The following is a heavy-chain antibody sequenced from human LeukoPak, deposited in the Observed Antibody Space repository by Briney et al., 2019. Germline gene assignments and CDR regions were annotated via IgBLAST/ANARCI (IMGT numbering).Heavy chain of an antibody. CDR1: GFTFSSYE. V-gene: IGHV3-48*03. CDR2: ISTSGNTR. CDR3: ARELSGTTSYYFDY. D-gene: IGHD1-7*01. J-gene: IGHJ4*02. Sequence: GGSLSLCCAASGFTFSSYEMNWVRQAPGKGLEWVSYISTSGNTRYYADSVKGRFTISRDNAKNSLYLQMNSLRVEDTAVYYCARELSGTTSYYFDYCRQGTLVTVSS.